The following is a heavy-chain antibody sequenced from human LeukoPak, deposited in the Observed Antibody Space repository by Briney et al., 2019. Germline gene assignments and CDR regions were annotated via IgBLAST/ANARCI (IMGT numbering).Heavy chain of an antibody. Sequence: SETLSLTCSVSGGSIGSYYWSWIRQPPGKGLEWIGYINYSGTTNYNPSLKSRVSISIDTSKNQFSLKLSSVTAADTAVYYCARQTTRGRSWFDPWGQGTLVTVSS. CDR1: GGSIGSYY. D-gene: IGHD1-7*01. CDR3: ARQTTRGRSWFDP. CDR2: INYSGTT. J-gene: IGHJ5*02. V-gene: IGHV4-59*08.